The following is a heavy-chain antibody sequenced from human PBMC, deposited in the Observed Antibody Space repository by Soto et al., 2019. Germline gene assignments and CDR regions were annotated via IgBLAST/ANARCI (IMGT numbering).Heavy chain of an antibody. Sequence: QITLNESGPTQVKPRQTLTLTCTFSGFSLTTSGVGVGWIRQSPGKAPEWLALIYWDDDKRYSPSLKSRLTIPKATSKTQVLLTMADLDPADTATYYCAHRVLRTVFGLVTTTAIYFDFWGQGTPVAVSS. V-gene: IGHV2-5*02. CDR3: AHRVLRTVFGLVTTTAIYFDF. J-gene: IGHJ4*02. CDR2: IYWDDDK. D-gene: IGHD3-3*01. CDR1: GFSLTTSGVG.